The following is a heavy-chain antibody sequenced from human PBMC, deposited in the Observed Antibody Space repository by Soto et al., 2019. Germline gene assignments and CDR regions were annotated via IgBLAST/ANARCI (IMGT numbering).Heavy chain of an antibody. Sequence: QVQLQESGPGLVKPSETLSLTCTVSGGSISSYYWSWIRQPAGKGLEWIGRIYTSGSTNYNPALKSRVTMSVDTTNNQFSQKLSSVTAADAAVYYCARVMGQLALAYWDQGTLVTVSS. V-gene: IGHV4-4*07. D-gene: IGHD6-6*01. J-gene: IGHJ4*02. CDR3: ARVMGQLALAY. CDR1: GGSISSYY. CDR2: IYTSGST.